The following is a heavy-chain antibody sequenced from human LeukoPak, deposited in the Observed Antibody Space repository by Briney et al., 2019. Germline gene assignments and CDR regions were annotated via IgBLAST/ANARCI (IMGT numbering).Heavy chain of an antibody. CDR1: GGSISSYY. J-gene: IGHJ3*02. Sequence: SETLSLACTVSGGSISSYYWSWIRQPPGKGLERIGYIYHSGSTNYNPSLKSRVTMSVDTSKNQFSLKLSSVTAADTAVYYCVRYKQQLAPFDAFDIWGQGTMVTVSS. CDR3: VRYKQQLAPFDAFDI. CDR2: IYHSGST. D-gene: IGHD6-13*01. V-gene: IGHV4-59*01.